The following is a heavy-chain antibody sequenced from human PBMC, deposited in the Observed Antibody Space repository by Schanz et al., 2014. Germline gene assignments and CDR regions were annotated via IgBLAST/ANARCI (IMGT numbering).Heavy chain of an antibody. D-gene: IGHD3-10*01. J-gene: IGHJ6*02. V-gene: IGHV3-53*04. CDR1: GFTVSHSY. Sequence: DVQLVDSGGGLVQPGGFLRLSCAASGFTVSHSYIHWVRQAPGKGLEWVSTIYSSGSTYYADSVRGRFTISRDNSMNTVYLQMNSLRSDDAAVYYCARAQGVIRLYYGVDVWGQGTTVTVSS. CDR3: ARAQGVIRLYYGVDV. CDR2: IYSSGST.